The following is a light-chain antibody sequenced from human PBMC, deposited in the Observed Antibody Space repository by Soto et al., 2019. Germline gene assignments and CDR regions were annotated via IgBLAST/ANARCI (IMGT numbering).Light chain of an antibody. Sequence: EIVMTQSPATLSVSPGERATLSCRASQSVSSNLAWYQQKPGQAPRLLIYGASTRATGIPATFSGSGSGTEFTLTISSLQSEDFAVYDCQQYNNWPPTFGQGTKVDIK. CDR1: QSVSSN. CDR2: GAS. J-gene: IGKJ1*01. V-gene: IGKV3-15*01. CDR3: QQYNNWPPT.